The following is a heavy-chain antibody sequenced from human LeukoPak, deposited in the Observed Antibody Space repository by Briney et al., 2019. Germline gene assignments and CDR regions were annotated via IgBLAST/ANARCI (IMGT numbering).Heavy chain of an antibody. J-gene: IGHJ5*02. Sequence: VEYLHISCNGSGYSFTSYWIGWVRQMPGKGLEWMGIIYPGDSDTRYSPSFQGQVTISADKSISTAYLQWSSLKASDTAMYYCARSDLNWFGPWGQGTLVSVSS. CDR1: GYSFTSYW. CDR3: ARSDLNWFGP. CDR2: IYPGDSDT. D-gene: IGHD3/OR15-3a*01. V-gene: IGHV5-51*01.